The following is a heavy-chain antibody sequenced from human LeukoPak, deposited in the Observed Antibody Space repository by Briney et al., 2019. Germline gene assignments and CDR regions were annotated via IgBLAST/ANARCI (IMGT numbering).Heavy chain of an antibody. CDR2: IIPIFGTA. CDR1: GGTFSSNA. Sequence: SVKVSCKASGGTFSSNAISWVRQAPGQGLEWMGGIIPIFGTANYAQKFQGRVTITADESTSTAYMELSSLRSEDTAVYYCARESENMIGPHFDYWGQGTLVTVSS. CDR3: ARESENMIGPHFDY. V-gene: IGHV1-69*13. J-gene: IGHJ4*02. D-gene: IGHD3-22*01.